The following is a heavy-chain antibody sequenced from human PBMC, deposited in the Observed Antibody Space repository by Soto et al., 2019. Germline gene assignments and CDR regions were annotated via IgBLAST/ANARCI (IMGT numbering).Heavy chain of an antibody. J-gene: IGHJ3*02. Sequence: QVQLVESGGGVVQPGRSLRLSYAASGFTFSSYGMHWVRQAPGKGLEWVAVIWYDGSNKYYADSVKGRFTISRDNSKNTLYLQMNSLRAEDTAVYYCARPSTATGVVIPTIWGQGTMVTVSS. D-gene: IGHD3-22*01. V-gene: IGHV3-33*01. CDR1: GFTFSSYG. CDR2: IWYDGSNK. CDR3: ARPSTATGVVIPTI.